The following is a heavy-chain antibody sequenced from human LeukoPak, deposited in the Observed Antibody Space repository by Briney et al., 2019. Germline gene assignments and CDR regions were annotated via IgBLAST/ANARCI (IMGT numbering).Heavy chain of an antibody. CDR3: ARARGYSYGTHDH. Sequence: SVKVSCKASGGTFSSYAISWVRQAPGQGLEWMGRIIPILGIANYAQKFQGRVTITADKSTSTAYMELSSLRSEDTAVYYCARARGYSYGTHDHWGQGTLVTVSS. CDR1: GGTFSSYA. J-gene: IGHJ4*02. V-gene: IGHV1-69*04. CDR2: IIPILGIA. D-gene: IGHD5-18*01.